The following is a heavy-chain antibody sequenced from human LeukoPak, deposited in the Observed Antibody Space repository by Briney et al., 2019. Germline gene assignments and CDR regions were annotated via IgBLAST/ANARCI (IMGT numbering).Heavy chain of an antibody. V-gene: IGHV4-4*07. Sequence: PSETLSLTCTVSGGSISSYYWSWIRQPAGKGLEWIGRIYTNGRTNYNPSLKSRVSMSVDTSKNQFSLKLSSVTAADTATYYCARGAYYYASSGFFTFHIWGQGTMVTVS. J-gene: IGHJ3*02. CDR3: ARGAYYYASSGFFTFHI. CDR2: IYTNGRT. CDR1: GGSISSYY. D-gene: IGHD3-22*01.